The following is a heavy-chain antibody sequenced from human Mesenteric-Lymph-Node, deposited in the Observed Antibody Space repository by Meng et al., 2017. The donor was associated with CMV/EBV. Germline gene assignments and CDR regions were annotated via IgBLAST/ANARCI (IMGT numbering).Heavy chain of an antibody. CDR3: ARDPMGLVVTVYGMDV. CDR2: IKYDGSET. D-gene: IGHD3-22*01. Sequence: GGSLRLSCAASGFTFSSFWMTWVRQAPGKGLEWVANIKYDGSETHYVDSVKGRFSISRDNAEGSVYLRLNSLRAEDTAVYYCARDPMGLVVTVYGMDVWGQGTTVTVSS. J-gene: IGHJ6*02. CDR1: GFTFSSFW. V-gene: IGHV3-7*01.